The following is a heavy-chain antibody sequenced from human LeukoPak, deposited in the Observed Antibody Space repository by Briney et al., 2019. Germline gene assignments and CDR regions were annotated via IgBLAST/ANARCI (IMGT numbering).Heavy chain of an antibody. Sequence: SVKVSCKASGGTFSSYAISWVRQAPGQGLEWMGGIIPIFGTANYAQKFQGRVTITADESTSTAYMELSSLRSEDTAVYYCARGVNYYDSSGYYSLWGRGTLVTVSS. CDR2: IIPIFGTA. CDR3: ARGVNYYDSSGYYSL. V-gene: IGHV1-69*13. J-gene: IGHJ4*02. D-gene: IGHD3-22*01. CDR1: GGTFSSYA.